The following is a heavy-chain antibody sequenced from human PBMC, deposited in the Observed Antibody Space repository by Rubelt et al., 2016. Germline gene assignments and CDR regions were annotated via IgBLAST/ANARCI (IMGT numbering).Heavy chain of an antibody. V-gene: IGHV4-39*07. J-gene: IGHJ5*02. CDR1: GGSISSSSYY. Sequence: QLQLQESGPGLVKPSETLSLTCTVSGGSISSSSYYWGWIRQPPGKGLEWIGSIYHSGSTYYNPSLKSRVTISVDTSKNQFSLKLSSVTAADTAVYYCARGLSLGSSWYSTKYNWFDPWGQGTLVTVSS. D-gene: IGHD6-13*01. CDR2: IYHSGST. CDR3: ARGLSLGSSWYSTKYNWFDP.